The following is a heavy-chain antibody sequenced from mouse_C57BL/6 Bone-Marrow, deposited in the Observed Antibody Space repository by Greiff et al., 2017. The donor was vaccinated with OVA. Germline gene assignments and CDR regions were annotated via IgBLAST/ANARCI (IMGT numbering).Heavy chain of an antibody. CDR3: ARDDGYFFEY. CDR2: IYPGSGNT. J-gene: IGHJ2*01. V-gene: IGHV1-76*01. D-gene: IGHD2-3*01. Sequence: VQLQQSWAEVVRPGASVKLSCKASGYTFTDHYINWVKQRPGQGLEWIARIYPGSGNTYYNEKFKGKATLTAEKSSNTAYMQLSSLTSEDSAVYFCARDDGYFFEYWGQGTTLTVSS. CDR1: GYTFTDHY.